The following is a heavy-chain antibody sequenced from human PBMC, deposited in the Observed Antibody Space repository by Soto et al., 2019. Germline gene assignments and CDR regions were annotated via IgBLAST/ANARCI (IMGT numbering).Heavy chain of an antibody. CDR2: IKSKTDGGTT. Sequence: GGYLRLSYAASGFTFSNAWINWVRQAPGKGLEWVGRIKSKTDGGTTDFAASVKGRFAIPRDDSKNMVYLQMNSLKTEDTGIYYCTSYSYRSRIVVRLDYLGHGTLVTVAS. CDR1: GFTFSNAW. V-gene: IGHV3-15*07. D-gene: IGHD3-22*01. J-gene: IGHJ4*01. CDR3: TSYSYRSRIVVRLDY.